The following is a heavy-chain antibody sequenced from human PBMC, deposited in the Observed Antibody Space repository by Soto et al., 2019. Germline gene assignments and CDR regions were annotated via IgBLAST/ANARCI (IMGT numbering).Heavy chain of an antibody. CDR2: VYYSGST. Sequence: PSETLSLTCTVSGDSISSSGYYWGWIRQPPGKGLEWIGSVYYSGSTYYNPSLQSRVTIFIDTSENRFSLSLNSVSAADTAVYYCARPTMATIFDFDCWGHGTLVTVSS. D-gene: IGHD3-3*01. J-gene: IGHJ4*01. V-gene: IGHV4-39*01. CDR1: GDSISSSGYY. CDR3: ARPTMATIFDFDC.